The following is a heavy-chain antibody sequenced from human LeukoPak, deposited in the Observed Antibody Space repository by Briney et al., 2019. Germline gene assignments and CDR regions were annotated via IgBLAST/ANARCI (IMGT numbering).Heavy chain of an antibody. J-gene: IGHJ6*02. D-gene: IGHD2-15*01. V-gene: IGHV7-4-1*02. CDR2: INTNTGNP. CDR3: ASYCSGGSCLNTYYYYGMDV. CDR1: GYTFTSYA. Sequence: ASVKVSCKASGYTFTSYAMNWVRQAPGQGLEWMGWINTNTGNPTYAQGFTGRFVFSLDTSVSTAYLQISSLKAEDTAVYYCASYCSGGSCLNTYYYYGMDVWGQGTTVTVSS.